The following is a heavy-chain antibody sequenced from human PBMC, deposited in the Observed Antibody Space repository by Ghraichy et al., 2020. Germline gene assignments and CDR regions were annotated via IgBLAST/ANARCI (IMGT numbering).Heavy chain of an antibody. J-gene: IGHJ6*02. Sequence: GGSLRLSCAASGFTFSSYAMSWVRQAPGKGLEWVSAISGSGGSTYYADSVKGRFTISRDNSKNTLYLQMNSLRAEDTAVYYCAKNQMDYDFWSGYYNYYYGMDVWGQGTTVTASS. V-gene: IGHV3-23*01. CDR1: GFTFSSYA. CDR2: ISGSGGST. D-gene: IGHD3-3*01. CDR3: AKNQMDYDFWSGYYNYYYGMDV.